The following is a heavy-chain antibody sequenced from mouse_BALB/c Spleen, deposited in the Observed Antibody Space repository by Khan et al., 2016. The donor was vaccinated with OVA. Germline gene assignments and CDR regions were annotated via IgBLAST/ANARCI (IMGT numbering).Heavy chain of an antibody. Sequence: QQSGAEFVKPGASVRLSCTASGFNIKDTYIHWVKQRPEQGLEWIGKIDPANGKTNYDPKFQGKATMTADTSSNTAYLHLSSLTSEDTVVYYCAHSLLLYAMDYWGHGTSVTVSS. J-gene: IGHJ4*01. CDR2: IDPANGKT. V-gene: IGHV14-3*02. CDR3: AHSLLLYAMDY. CDR1: GFNIKDTY. D-gene: IGHD1-2*01.